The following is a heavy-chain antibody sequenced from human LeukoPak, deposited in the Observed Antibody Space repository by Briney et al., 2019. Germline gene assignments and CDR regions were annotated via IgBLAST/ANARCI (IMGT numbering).Heavy chain of an antibody. J-gene: IGHJ4*02. V-gene: IGHV3-21*01. CDR3: ARDWNYDSRLNY. D-gene: IGHD3-22*01. CDR1: GFTFSSYS. Sequence: PGGSLRLSCAASGFTFSSYSMNWVRQAPGKGLEWVSSISSSSSYIYYADSVKGRFTISRGNAKNSLYLQMNSLRAEDTAVYYCARDWNYDSRLNYWGQGTLVTVSS. CDR2: ISSSSSYI.